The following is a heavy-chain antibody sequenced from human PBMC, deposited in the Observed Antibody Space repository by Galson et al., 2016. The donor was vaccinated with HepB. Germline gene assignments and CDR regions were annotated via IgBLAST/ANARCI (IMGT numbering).Heavy chain of an antibody. CDR1: GFTFSSYS. V-gene: IGHV3-21*01. D-gene: IGHD4-17*01. CDR3: ASAVSWDDGDYAGY. Sequence: SLRLSCAASGFTFSSYSMNWVRQAPGKGLEWVSSISSSSSYIYYADSVKGRFTISRDNAKNSLYLQMNSLRAEDTAVYYCASAVSWDDGDYAGYWGQGTLVTVSS. CDR2: ISSSSSYI. J-gene: IGHJ4*02.